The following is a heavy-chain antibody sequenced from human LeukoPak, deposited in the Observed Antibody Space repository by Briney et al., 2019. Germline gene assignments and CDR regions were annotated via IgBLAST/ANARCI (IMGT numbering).Heavy chain of an antibody. D-gene: IGHD4-11*01. CDR2: ISSNGGST. V-gene: IGHV3-64*01. Sequence: PGGSLRLSCAASGFTFSSYAMHWVRQAPGKGLEYVSAISSNGGSTYYANSVKGRFTISRDNSKNTLYLQMGSLRTEDMAVYYCARTHDYSNYENPDYWGQGTLVTVSS. CDR3: ARTHDYSNYENPDY. CDR1: GFTFSSYA. J-gene: IGHJ4*02.